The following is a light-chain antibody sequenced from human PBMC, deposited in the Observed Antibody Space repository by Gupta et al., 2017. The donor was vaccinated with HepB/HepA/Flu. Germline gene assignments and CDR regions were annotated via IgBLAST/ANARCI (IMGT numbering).Light chain of an antibody. V-gene: IGLV2-14*01. J-gene: IGLJ1*01. CDR1: SSDVGGYNY. Sequence: QSALTQPASVSGSPGQSITISCTGTSSDVGGYNYVSWYQQHPGKTPKLMIYDVSNRTAGVASRFSASKSGNTASLTISVPAEEDEADYYCHSYTSSSSCVFGTGTKVTVL. CDR2: DVS. CDR3: HSYTSSSSCV.